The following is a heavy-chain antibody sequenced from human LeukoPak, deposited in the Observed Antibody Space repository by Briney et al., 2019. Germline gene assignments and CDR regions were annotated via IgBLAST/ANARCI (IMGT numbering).Heavy chain of an antibody. Sequence: PGGSLRLSCAASGFTFSSYAMSWVRQAPGKGLEWVSAIRGSGGSTYYADSVKGRFSISRDNSKNTLYLQMNSLRAEDTAVYYCAKSRGSERGALDIWGQGTMVTVSS. CDR1: GFTFSSYA. CDR3: AKSRGSERGALDI. D-gene: IGHD1-1*01. CDR2: IRGSGGST. V-gene: IGHV3-23*01. J-gene: IGHJ3*02.